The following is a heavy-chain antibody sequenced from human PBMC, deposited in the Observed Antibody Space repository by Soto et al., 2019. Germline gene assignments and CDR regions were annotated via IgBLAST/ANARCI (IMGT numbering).Heavy chain of an antibody. CDR2: IYHSGRT. J-gene: IGHJ5*02. V-gene: IGHV4-30-2*01. CDR1: GGSISSGGYS. CDR3: GRVPSP. Sequence: QLQLQESGSGLVKPSQTLSLTCAVSGGSISSGGYSWSWIRQPPGKGLEWIGYIYHSGRTYYNPSLQSRVTISVDSFKNQFFLELSSVTAAHTAVYYCGRVPSPWGQGTLVQVSS.